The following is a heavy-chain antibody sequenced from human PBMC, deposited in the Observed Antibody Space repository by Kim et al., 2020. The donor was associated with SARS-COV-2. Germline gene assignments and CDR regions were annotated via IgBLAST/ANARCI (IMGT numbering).Heavy chain of an antibody. J-gene: IGHJ6*02. CDR1: GFTFSSYA. CDR2: ISGSGGST. D-gene: IGHD3-10*01. V-gene: IGHV3-23*01. Sequence: GGSLRLSCAASGFTFSSYAMSWVRQAPGKGLEWVSAISGSGGSTYYADSVKGRFTISRDNSKNTLYLQMNSLRAEDTAVYYCAKRGLEFGGPHGMYVWGQGTTVTVSS. CDR3: AKRGLEFGGPHGMYV.